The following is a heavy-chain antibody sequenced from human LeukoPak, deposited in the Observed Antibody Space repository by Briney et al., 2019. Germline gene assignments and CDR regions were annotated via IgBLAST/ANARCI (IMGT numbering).Heavy chain of an antibody. CDR2: IIPILGIA. V-gene: IGHV1-69*04. CDR1: GGTFSSYA. J-gene: IGHJ4*02. D-gene: IGHD2-8*01. CDR3: ARYEGAYYFDY. Sequence: PWASVKVSCKASGGTFSSYAISWVRQAPGQGLEWMGRIIPILGIANYAQKFQGRVTMTRDTSTSTVYMELSSLRSEDTAVYYCARYEGAYYFDYWGQGTLVTVSS.